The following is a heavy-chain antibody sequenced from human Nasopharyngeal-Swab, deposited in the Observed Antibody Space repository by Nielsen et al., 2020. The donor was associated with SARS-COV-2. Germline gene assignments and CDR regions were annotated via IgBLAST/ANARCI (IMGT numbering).Heavy chain of an antibody. Sequence: VRPAPGKGLEWVSAISGSGGSTYYADSVKGRFTISRDNSKNTLYLQMNSLRAEDTAVYYCANPYYYDSSGYDDYWGQGTLVTVS. CDR3: ANPYYYDSSGYDDY. D-gene: IGHD3-22*01. J-gene: IGHJ4*02. CDR2: ISGSGGST. V-gene: IGHV3-23*01.